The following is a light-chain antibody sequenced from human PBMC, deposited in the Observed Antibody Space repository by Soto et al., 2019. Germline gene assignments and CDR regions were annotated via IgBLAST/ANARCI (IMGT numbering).Light chain of an antibody. CDR1: SSNIGAGYD. J-gene: IGLJ1*01. CDR2: GNS. V-gene: IGLV1-40*01. CDR3: QSYDSSLRVEV. Sequence: QSVLTHPPSVSGAPGQRVTISCTGSSSNIGAGYDVHWYQQLPGTAPKLLIYGNSNRPSGVPDRFSGSKSGTSASLAITGLQAEDEADDYCQSYDSSLRVEVFGTGTKLTVL.